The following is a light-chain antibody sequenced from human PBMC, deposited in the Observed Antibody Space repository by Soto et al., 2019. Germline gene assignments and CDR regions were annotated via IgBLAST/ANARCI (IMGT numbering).Light chain of an antibody. CDR2: GAS. CDR1: ETVATN. Sequence: VMTQSPATLSVSPGARATLSCWASETVATNLAWYQQKPGQAPRLLISGASTRAAGISDRFRGSGSGTEFTLTISSLRSEDSAIYYCQQYFEWPPMTFGQGTKV. V-gene: IGKV3-15*01. J-gene: IGKJ1*01. CDR3: QQYFEWPPMT.